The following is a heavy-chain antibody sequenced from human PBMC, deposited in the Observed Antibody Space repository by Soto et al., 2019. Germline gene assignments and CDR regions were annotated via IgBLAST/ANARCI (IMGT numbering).Heavy chain of an antibody. V-gene: IGHV1-69*13. D-gene: IGHD4-17*01. CDR3: RVVVSDYGDLPYFDY. J-gene: IGHJ4*02. CDR2: IIPIFGTA. CDR1: GGTFSSYA. Sequence: SVKVSRKASGGTFSSYAISWVRQAPGQGLEWMGGIIPIFGTANYAQKFQGRVTITADESTSTAYMELSSLRSEDTAVYYCRVVVSDYGDLPYFDYWGQGTLVTVSS.